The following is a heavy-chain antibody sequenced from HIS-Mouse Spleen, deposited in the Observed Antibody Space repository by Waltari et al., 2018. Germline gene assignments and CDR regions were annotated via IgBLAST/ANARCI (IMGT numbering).Heavy chain of an antibody. CDR3: AREIPYSSSWYDWYFDL. Sequence: QLQLQESGPGLVKPSETLSLTCTVSGGSISSSSYYWGWIRQPPGKGLEWIGSIYYSGSTSYNPSFKRRVTISVDTSKNQFSLKLSSVTAADTAVYYCAREIPYSSSWYDWYFDLWGRGTLVTVSS. J-gene: IGHJ2*01. CDR1: GGSISSSSYY. D-gene: IGHD6-13*01. V-gene: IGHV4-39*07. CDR2: IYYSGST.